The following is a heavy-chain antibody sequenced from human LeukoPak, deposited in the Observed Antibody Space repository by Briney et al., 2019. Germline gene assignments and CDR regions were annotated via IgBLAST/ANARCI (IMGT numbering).Heavy chain of an antibody. Sequence: SETLSLTCTASGDSISSGGYYWSWIRQHPWKGLEWIGYIYNSASTYYNPSLRSRVSISIDTSKNQFSLRLSSVNVADTAVYYCARGVATNGNFDYWGQGSLVTVSS. D-gene: IGHD5-12*01. J-gene: IGHJ4*02. CDR1: GDSISSGGYY. V-gene: IGHV4-31*03. CDR2: IYNSAST. CDR3: ARGVATNGNFDY.